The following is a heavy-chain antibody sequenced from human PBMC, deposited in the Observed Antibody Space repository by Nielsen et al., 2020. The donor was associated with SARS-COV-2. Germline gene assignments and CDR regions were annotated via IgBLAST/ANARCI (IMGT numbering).Heavy chain of an antibody. V-gene: IGHV3-33*01. CDR3: ARGPSSSGGQPGRN. D-gene: IGHD6-13*01. Sequence: GGSLRLSCAASGFTFSSYGMHWVRQAPGKGLEWVAVIWYDGSNKYYADSVKGRFTISRDNSKNTLYLQMNSLRAEDTAVYYCARGPSSSGGQPGRNWGQGTLVTVSS. CDR2: IWYDGSNK. CDR1: GFTFSSYG. J-gene: IGHJ4*02.